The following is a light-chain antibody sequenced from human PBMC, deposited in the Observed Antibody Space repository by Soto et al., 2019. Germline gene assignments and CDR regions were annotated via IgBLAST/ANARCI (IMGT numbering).Light chain of an antibody. V-gene: IGKV1-39*01. Sequence: DIQMTQSPSSLSASVGDRVTITGRASQSISSYLNWYQQKPGKAPKLLIYAASSLQSGVPSRFSGSGSGTDFTLTISSLQPEDFATYYCQQSYSTPLYTFGQGTKLEIK. CDR3: QQSYSTPLYT. CDR2: AAS. CDR1: QSISSY. J-gene: IGKJ2*01.